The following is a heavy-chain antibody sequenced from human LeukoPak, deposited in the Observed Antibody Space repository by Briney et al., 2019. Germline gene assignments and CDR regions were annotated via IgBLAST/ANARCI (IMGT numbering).Heavy chain of an antibody. V-gene: IGHV4-34*01. CDR2: INHSGST. D-gene: IGHD3-10*01. Sequence: SETLSLTCAVYGGSFSGYYWSWIRQPPGKGLEWIGEINHSGSTNYNPSLKSRVTISVDTSKNQFSLKPSSVTAADTAVYYCARERYYYGSGSYYKNSFDYWGQGTLVTVSS. J-gene: IGHJ4*02. CDR1: GGSFSGYY. CDR3: ARERYYYGSGSYYKNSFDY.